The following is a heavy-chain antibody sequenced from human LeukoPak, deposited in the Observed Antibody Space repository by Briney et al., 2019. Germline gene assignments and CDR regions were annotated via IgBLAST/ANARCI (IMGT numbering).Heavy chain of an antibody. J-gene: IGHJ5*02. Sequence: GGSLRLSCAASGFTFSSYGMHWVRQAPGKGLEWVAVISYDGSNKYYADSVKGRFTISRDNSKNTLYLQMNSLRAEDTAVYYCATQWGSGRGWFDPWGQGTLVTVSS. CDR1: GFTFSSYG. V-gene: IGHV3-30*03. CDR3: ATQWGSGRGWFDP. D-gene: IGHD6-19*01. CDR2: ISYDGSNK.